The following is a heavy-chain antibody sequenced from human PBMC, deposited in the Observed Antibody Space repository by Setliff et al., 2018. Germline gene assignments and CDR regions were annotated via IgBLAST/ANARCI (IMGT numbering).Heavy chain of an antibody. CDR2: ISSSSSYI. CDR1: GFTFISYS. D-gene: IGHD5-18*01. J-gene: IGHJ4*02. V-gene: IGHV3-21*01. CDR3: ARLSSLDTAMVTVDY. Sequence: PGGSLRLSCAASGFTFISYSMNWVRQAPGKGLEWVSSISSSSSYIYYADSVKGRFTISRDNAKNSLYLQMNSLRAEDTAVYYCARLSSLDTAMVTVDYWGQGTLVTVSS.